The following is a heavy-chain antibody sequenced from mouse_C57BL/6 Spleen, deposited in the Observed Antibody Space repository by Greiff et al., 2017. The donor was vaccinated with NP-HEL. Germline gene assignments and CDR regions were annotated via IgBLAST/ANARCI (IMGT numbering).Heavy chain of an antibody. V-gene: IGHV1-69*01. J-gene: IGHJ3*01. CDR3: ARNPEGNYLAWFAY. CDR2: IDPSDSYT. D-gene: IGHD2-1*01. CDR1: GYTFTSYW. Sequence: QVQLQQSGAELVMPGASVKLSCKASGYTFTSYWMHWVKQRPGQGLEWIGEIDPSDSYTNYNQKFKGKSTLTVDKSSSTAYMQLSSLTSEDSAVYYCARNPEGNYLAWFAYWGQGTLVTVSA.